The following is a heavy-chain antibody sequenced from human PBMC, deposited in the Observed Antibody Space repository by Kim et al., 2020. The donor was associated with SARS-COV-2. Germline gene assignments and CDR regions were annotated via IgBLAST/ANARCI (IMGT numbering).Heavy chain of an antibody. CDR2: IWYDGSNK. D-gene: IGHD3-10*01. CDR1: GFTFSSYG. CDR3: AREGAPYYGSGSYYDY. V-gene: IGHV3-33*01. J-gene: IGHJ4*02. Sequence: GGSLRLSCAVSGFTFSSYGMHWVRQAPGKGLEWVAVIWYDGSNKYYADSVKGRFTISRDNSKNTLYLQMNSLRAEDTAVYYCAREGAPYYGSGSYYDYWGQGTLVTVSS.